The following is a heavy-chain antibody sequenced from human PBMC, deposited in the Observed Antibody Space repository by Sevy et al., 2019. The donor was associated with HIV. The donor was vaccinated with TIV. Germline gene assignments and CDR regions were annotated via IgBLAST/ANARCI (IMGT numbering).Heavy chain of an antibody. D-gene: IGHD3-3*01. CDR1: GFTFSSYS. CDR3: ARERLRFLRHLSLPPDY. Sequence: GGSLRLSCAASGFTFSSYSMNWVRQAPGKGLEWVSYISSSSSTIYYADSVKGRFTISRDNAKNSLYLQMNSLRDEDTAVYYCARERLRFLRHLSLPPDYWGQGTLVTVSS. J-gene: IGHJ4*02. CDR2: ISSSSSTI. V-gene: IGHV3-48*02.